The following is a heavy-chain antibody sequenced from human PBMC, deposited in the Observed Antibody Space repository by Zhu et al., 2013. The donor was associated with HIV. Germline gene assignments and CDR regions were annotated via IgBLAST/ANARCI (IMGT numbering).Heavy chain of an antibody. J-gene: IGHJ6*02. CDR2: INPNSGGT. CDR3: ASSDPDIVVVPAAIHFPPDYYGMDV. CDR1: GYTFTGYY. V-gene: IGHV1-2*02. D-gene: IGHD2-2*02. Sequence: QVQLVQSGAEVKKPGASVKVSCKASGYTFTGYYMHWVRQAPGQGLEWMGWINPNSGGTNYAQKFQGRVTMTRDTSISTAYMELSRLRSDDTAVYYCASSDPDIVVVPAAIHFPPDYYGMDVWGQGTTVTVSS.